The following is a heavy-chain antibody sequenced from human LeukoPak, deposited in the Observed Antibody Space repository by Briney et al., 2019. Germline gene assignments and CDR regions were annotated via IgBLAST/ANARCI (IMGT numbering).Heavy chain of an antibody. D-gene: IGHD3-22*01. CDR3: ARDLSDSSGYYLGSVY. Sequence: GGTLRLSCAASRFTFSSYGMNWVRQTPGKGLEWVSAISGSGDRTYHADSVKGRFTISRDNSKDMLYLQMNSLRAEDTAVYYCARDLSDSSGYYLGSVYWGQGTLVTVSS. V-gene: IGHV3-23*01. CDR2: ISGSGDRT. J-gene: IGHJ4*02. CDR1: RFTFSSYG.